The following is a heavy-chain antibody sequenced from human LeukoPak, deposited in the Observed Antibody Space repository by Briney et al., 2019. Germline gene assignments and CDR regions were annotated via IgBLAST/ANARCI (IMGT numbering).Heavy chain of an antibody. J-gene: IGHJ4*02. CDR1: GLTFSSFA. V-gene: IGHV3-23*01. D-gene: IGHD3-22*01. CDR2: VSGSGGAT. Sequence: PGGSLRLSCAASGLTFSSFAMRWVRQAPGKGLEWVSSVSGSGGATYYADSVKGRFTISRDNSKNTLFLQMSSLRVEDTAIYYCAKEGTYYDSNGYYTRWGQGTLVAVSS. CDR3: AKEGTYYDSNGYYTR.